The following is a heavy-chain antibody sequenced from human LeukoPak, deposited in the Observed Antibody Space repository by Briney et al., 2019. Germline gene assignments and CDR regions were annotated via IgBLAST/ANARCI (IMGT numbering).Heavy chain of an antibody. Sequence: ASVKVSCKASGYTFTDYFLHWIRQAPGQGLDWMGWTNPKTGGTTYAQKFQGRVTMTRDTSISTGTMELTRLTSDDTAVYYCTRAYEYGWFDPWGQGTLVTVSS. V-gene: IGHV1-2*02. CDR2: TNPKTGGT. CDR3: TRAYEYGWFDP. CDR1: GYTFTDYF. D-gene: IGHD3-16*01. J-gene: IGHJ5*02.